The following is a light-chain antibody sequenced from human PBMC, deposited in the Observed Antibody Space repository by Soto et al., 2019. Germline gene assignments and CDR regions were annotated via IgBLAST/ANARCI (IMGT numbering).Light chain of an antibody. CDR1: QSLVYSDGNTY. J-gene: IGKJ2*01. CDR2: KVS. Sequence: DVVLTQSPLSVPVTLGQPASISCRSSQSLVYSDGNTYLSWIQQRPGQSPRRLIYKVSNRDSGVPDRFSGSGSGTDFTLTLSRVEAEAVGVYYCMQGMHWPHTFGQGTKLEIK. V-gene: IGKV2-30*01. CDR3: MQGMHWPHT.